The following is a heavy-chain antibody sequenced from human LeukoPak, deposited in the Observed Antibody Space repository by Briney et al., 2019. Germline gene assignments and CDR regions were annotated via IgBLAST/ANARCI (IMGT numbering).Heavy chain of an antibody. CDR1: GGSFSGYY. D-gene: IGHD3-22*01. CDR2: INHSGST. J-gene: IGHJ4*02. Sequence: KPSETLSLTCAVYGGSFSGYYWSWIRQPPGKGLEWIGEINHSGSTNYNPSLKSRVTISVDTSKNQFSLKLSSVTAADTAVYYCARPRGYYDSSGYGTFDYWGQGTLVTVSS. CDR3: ARPRGYYDSSGYGTFDY. V-gene: IGHV4-34*01.